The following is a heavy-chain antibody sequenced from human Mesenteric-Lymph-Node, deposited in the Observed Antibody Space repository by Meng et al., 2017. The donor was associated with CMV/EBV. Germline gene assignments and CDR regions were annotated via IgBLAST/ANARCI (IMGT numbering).Heavy chain of an antibody. CDR2: ISSSGSTI. D-gene: IGHD2-2*01. CDR3: ARLGYCSSTSCYTDAFDI. CDR1: GFTFSDYY. V-gene: IGHV3-11*01. Sequence: GGSLRLSCAASGFTFSDYYMSWIRQAPGKGLEWVSYISSSGSTIYYADSVKGRFTISRDNAKNSLYLQMNSLRAEDTAVYYCARLGYCSSTSCYTDAFDIWGQGTMVTVSS. J-gene: IGHJ3*02.